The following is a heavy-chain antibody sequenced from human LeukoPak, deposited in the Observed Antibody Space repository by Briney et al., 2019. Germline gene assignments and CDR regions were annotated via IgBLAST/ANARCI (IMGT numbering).Heavy chain of an antibody. CDR3: ARAPVTSCRGAFCYPFDY. Sequence: GGSLRLSCAASGFPLSSYAMSGVRQGPGKGVEWVAATSSSDPGTYHADSVRGRFTISRDNSKNTLYLQMNRLRVEDAAVYYCARAPVTSCRGAFCYPFDYWGQGTLVTVSS. V-gene: IGHV3-23*01. J-gene: IGHJ4*02. D-gene: IGHD2-15*01. CDR1: GFPLSSYA. CDR2: TSSSDPGT.